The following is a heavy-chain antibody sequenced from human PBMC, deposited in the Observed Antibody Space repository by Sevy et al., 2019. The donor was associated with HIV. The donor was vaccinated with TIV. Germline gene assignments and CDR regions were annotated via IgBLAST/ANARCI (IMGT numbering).Heavy chain of an antibody. V-gene: IGHV1-69*13. D-gene: IGHD5-12*01. J-gene: IGHJ6*02. Sequence: ASVKVSCKASGGTFSSYAISWVRQAPGQGLEWMGGIIPIFGTANYAQKFQGRVTITADESTSTAYMELSSLRSEDTXXXYCARGKDIVATITPYYYYYYGMDVWGQGTTVTVSS. CDR2: IIPIFGTA. CDR3: ARGKDIVATITPYYYYYYGMDV. CDR1: GGTFSSYA.